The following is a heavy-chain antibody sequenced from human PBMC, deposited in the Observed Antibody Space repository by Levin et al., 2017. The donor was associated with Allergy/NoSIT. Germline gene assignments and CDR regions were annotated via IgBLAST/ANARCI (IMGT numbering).Heavy chain of an antibody. Sequence: AGGSLRLSCAASGFTFSSYAMHWVRQAPGKGLEWVAVISYDGSNKYYADSVKGRFTISRDNSKNTLYLQMNSLRAEDTAVYYCARESFPKNWNFMLYWGQGTLVTVSS. D-gene: IGHD1-7*01. CDR3: ARESFPKNWNFMLY. J-gene: IGHJ4*02. V-gene: IGHV3-30*04. CDR1: GFTFSSYA. CDR2: ISYDGSNK.